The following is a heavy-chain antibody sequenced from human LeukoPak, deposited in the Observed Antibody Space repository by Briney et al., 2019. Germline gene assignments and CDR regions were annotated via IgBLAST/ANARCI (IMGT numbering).Heavy chain of an antibody. CDR2: IYYSGST. CDR1: GGSISSGDYY. Sequence: PSETLSLTCTVSGGSISSGDYYWSWIRQPPGKGLEWIGYIYYSGSTYYNPSLKSRVTISVDTSKNQFSLKLSSVTAADTAVYYCARLDSSGWGYFDYWGQGTLVTVSS. J-gene: IGHJ4*02. V-gene: IGHV4-30-4*02. CDR3: ARLDSSGWGYFDY. D-gene: IGHD6-19*01.